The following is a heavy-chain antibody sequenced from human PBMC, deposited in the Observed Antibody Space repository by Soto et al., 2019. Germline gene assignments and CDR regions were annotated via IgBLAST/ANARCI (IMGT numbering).Heavy chain of an antibody. CDR1: SGSISSSNW. Sequence: QVQLQESGPGLVKPSGTLSLTCAVSSGSISSSNWWSWVRQPPGKGLEWIGEIYHSGSTNYNPSLKSRVTISVDKSKNQFSLKRSSVTAADTAVYYCARRPGRFLEWPFDYWGQGTLVTVSS. D-gene: IGHD3-3*01. CDR3: ARRPGRFLEWPFDY. CDR2: IYHSGST. V-gene: IGHV4-4*02. J-gene: IGHJ4*02.